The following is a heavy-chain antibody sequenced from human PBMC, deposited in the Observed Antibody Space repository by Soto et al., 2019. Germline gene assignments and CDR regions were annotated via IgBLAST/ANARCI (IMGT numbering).Heavy chain of an antibody. CDR2: ISYDGSNK. D-gene: IGHD2-15*01. V-gene: IGHV3-30*18. CDR1: GFTFSSYG. J-gene: IGHJ4*02. CDR3: AKDLGCSGGSCYSMDY. Sequence: GGSLRLSCAASGFTFSSYGMHWVRLAPGKGLEWVAVISYDGSNKYYADSVKGRFTISRDNSKNTLYLQMNSLRAEDTAVYYCAKDLGCSGGSCYSMDYWGQGTLVTVSS.